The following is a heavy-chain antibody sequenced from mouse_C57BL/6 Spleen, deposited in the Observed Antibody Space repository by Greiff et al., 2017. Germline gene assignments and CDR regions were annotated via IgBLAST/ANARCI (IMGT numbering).Heavy chain of an antibody. D-gene: IGHD3-3*01. CDR1: GYAFSSSW. V-gene: IGHV1-82*01. Sequence: VQLQQSGPELVKPGASVKISCKASGYAFSSSWMNWVKQRPGKGLEWIGRIYPGDGDTNYNGKFKGKATLTADKSSSTAYMQLSSLTSEDSAVYFGAREGTGGYWGQGTNLTVSS. CDR3: AREGTGGY. J-gene: IGHJ2*01. CDR2: IYPGDGDT.